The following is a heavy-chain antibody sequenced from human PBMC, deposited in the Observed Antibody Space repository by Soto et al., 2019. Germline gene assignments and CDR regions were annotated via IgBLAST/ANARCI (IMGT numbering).Heavy chain of an antibody. J-gene: IGHJ5*01. Sequence: DFVKGRFTISRDKSKNTLYLQMNSLRPDDTAVYYCARGRNWFDSWGQGTLVTVSS. CDR3: ARGRNWFDS. V-gene: IGHV3-30*01.